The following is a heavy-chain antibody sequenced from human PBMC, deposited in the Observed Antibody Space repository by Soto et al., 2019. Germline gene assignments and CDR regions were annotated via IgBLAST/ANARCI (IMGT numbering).Heavy chain of an antibody. J-gene: IGHJ4*02. CDR1: VGSVSSGSYY. CDR2: IYYSGST. Sequence: QVQLQESGPGLVKPSETLSLTCTVSVGSVSSGSYYWSWIRQPPGKGLEWIGYIYYSGSTNYNPSLKSRVTISVDTSKNQFSLKLSSVTAADTAVYYCAAYCGGDCYSLGDYWGQGTLVTVSS. V-gene: IGHV4-61*01. CDR3: AAYCGGDCYSLGDY. D-gene: IGHD2-21*02.